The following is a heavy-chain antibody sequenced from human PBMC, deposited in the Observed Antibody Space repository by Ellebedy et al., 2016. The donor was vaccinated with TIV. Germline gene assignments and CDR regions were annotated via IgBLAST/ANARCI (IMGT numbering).Heavy chain of an antibody. CDR1: GFTFSGYG. D-gene: IGHD2-2*01. J-gene: IGHJ5*02. CDR3: AKGYSSSWA. CDR2: ISNDGSNK. V-gene: IGHV3-30*18. Sequence: GESLKISCAASGFTFSGYGLHWVRQAPGKGLEWVSFISNDGSNKYYVDSVKGRFTISRDSSKNTLFLQMNSLRAEDTAMYYCAKGYSSSWAWGRGTLVTVSS.